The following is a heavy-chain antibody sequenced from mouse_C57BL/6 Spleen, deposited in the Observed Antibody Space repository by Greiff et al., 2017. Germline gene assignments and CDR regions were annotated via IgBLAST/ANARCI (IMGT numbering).Heavy chain of an antibody. CDR1: GYTFTSYW. J-gene: IGHJ4*01. CDR3: ARRGNWDVYYYAMDY. V-gene: IGHV1-61*01. D-gene: IGHD4-1*01. Sequence: QVQLQQPGAELVRPGSSVKLSCKASGYTFTSYWMDWVKQRPGQGLEWIGNIYPADSETNYNQKFKDKATLTVDKSSSTAYMQLSSLTSEDSAVYYCARRGNWDVYYYAMDYWGQGTSVTVS. CDR2: IYPADSET.